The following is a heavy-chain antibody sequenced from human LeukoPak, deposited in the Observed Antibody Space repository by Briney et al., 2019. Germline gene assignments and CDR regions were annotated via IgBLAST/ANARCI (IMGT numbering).Heavy chain of an antibody. Sequence: GASVKVSCKASGYTFTSNFMHWVRQAPGQGLGWMGIINPSGGSTSYAQKFQGRVTMTRDTSTSMVYMELTSLRSEDTAVYYCARDPEGSGCYFDYWGQGTLVTVSS. CDR2: INPSGGST. J-gene: IGHJ4*02. CDR3: ARDPEGSGCYFDY. V-gene: IGHV1-46*01. D-gene: IGHD6-19*01. CDR1: GYTFTSNF.